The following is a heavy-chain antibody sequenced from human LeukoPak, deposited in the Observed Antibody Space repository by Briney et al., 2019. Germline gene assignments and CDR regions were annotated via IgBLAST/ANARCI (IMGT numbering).Heavy chain of an antibody. V-gene: IGHV4-31*03. J-gene: IGHJ4*02. D-gene: IGHD3-9*01. Sequence: SETLSLTCTVSGGSISRGGYYWSWIRQHPGKGLEWIGYIYYSGSTYYNPSLKSRVTISVDTSENQFSLKLSSVTAADTAVYYCARLYFDSTYYFDYWGQGTLVTVSS. CDR3: ARLYFDSTYYFDY. CDR1: GGSISRGGYY. CDR2: IYYSGST.